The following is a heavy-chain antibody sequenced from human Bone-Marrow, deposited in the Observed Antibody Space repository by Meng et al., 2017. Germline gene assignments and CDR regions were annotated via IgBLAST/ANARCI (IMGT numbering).Heavy chain of an antibody. CDR3: ARDCPSPFRWFDP. CDR1: GGSISSRSYY. CDR2: IYYSGST. Sequence: GPGRLKPSEPRSLTWAVSGGSISSRSYYWGWIRQPPGKGLEWIGGIYYSGSTYYNPSLKSRVTISVDTSKNQFSLKLSSVTAADTAVYYCARDCPSPFRWFDPWGQGTLVTVSS. V-gene: IGHV4-39*07. J-gene: IGHJ5*02.